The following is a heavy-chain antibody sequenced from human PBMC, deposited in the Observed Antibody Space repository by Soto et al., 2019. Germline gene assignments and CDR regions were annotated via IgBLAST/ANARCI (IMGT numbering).Heavy chain of an antibody. CDR1: GYTFTSYA. V-gene: IGHV1-3*01. Sequence: ASVKVSCKASGYTFTSYAMHWVRQTPGQRLEWMGWINAGNGNTKYSQKFQGRVTITRDTSASTAYMELSSLRSEDTAVYYCARSTIFGVVIINGPLDYWGQGTLVTVSS. CDR3: ARSTIFGVVIINGPLDY. D-gene: IGHD3-3*01. CDR2: INAGNGNT. J-gene: IGHJ4*02.